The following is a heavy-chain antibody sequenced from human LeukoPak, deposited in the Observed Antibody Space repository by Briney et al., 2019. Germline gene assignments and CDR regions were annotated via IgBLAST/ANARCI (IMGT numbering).Heavy chain of an antibody. J-gene: IGHJ4*02. D-gene: IGHD3-10*01. Sequence: ASVKVSCKGSGYTFTDYGITWVRQAPGQGLKWMGWISAYNGNTNYAQKFQGRVTMTTDTSTSTAYMELRSLRSDDTAVYYCARVMVRGVNYPFDYWGQGTLVTVSS. CDR2: ISAYNGNT. CDR1: GYTFTDYG. CDR3: ARVMVRGVNYPFDY. V-gene: IGHV1-18*01.